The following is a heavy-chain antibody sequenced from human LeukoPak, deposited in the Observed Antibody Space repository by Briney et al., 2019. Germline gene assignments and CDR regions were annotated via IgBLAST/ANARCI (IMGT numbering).Heavy chain of an antibody. CDR1: GYSISSGYY. CDR2: IYHSGST. Sequence: SETLSLTCTVSGYSISSGYYWGWIRQPPRKGLEWIGSIYHSGSTYYNPSLKSRVTISVDTSKNQFSLKLSSVTAADTAVYYCASLPDFDWPPGYFDYWGQGTLVTVSS. V-gene: IGHV4-38-2*02. J-gene: IGHJ4*02. D-gene: IGHD3-9*01. CDR3: ASLPDFDWPPGYFDY.